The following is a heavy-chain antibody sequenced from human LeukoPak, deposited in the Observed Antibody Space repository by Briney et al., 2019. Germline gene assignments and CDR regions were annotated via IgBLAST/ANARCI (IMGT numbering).Heavy chain of an antibody. CDR2: IWYDGSNK. CDR3: ARDNSYDSSGYYYVGIDY. CDR1: GFTFSSYG. D-gene: IGHD3-22*01. J-gene: IGHJ4*02. V-gene: IGHV3-33*01. Sequence: GGSLRLSCAASGFTFSSYGMHWVRQAPGKGLEWVAVIWYDGSNKYYADSVKGRFTTSRDNSKNTLYLQMNSLRAEDTAVYYCARDNSYDSSGYYYVGIDYWGQGTLVTVSS.